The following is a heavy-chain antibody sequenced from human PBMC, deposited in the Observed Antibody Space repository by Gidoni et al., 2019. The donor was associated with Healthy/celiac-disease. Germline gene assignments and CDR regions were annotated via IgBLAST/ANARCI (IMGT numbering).Heavy chain of an antibody. V-gene: IGHV4-34*01. D-gene: IGHD6-6*01. J-gene: IGHJ6*02. Sequence: QVQLQQWGAGLLKPSETLSLTCAVYGGSFSGYYWSWIRQPPGKGLEWIGEINHSGSTNYNPSLKSRVTISVDTSKNQFSLKLSSVTAADTAVYYCARGRPLIAARDYYYYYGMDVWGQGTTVTVSS. CDR3: ARGRPLIAARDYYYYYGMDV. CDR2: INHSGST. CDR1: GGSFSGYY.